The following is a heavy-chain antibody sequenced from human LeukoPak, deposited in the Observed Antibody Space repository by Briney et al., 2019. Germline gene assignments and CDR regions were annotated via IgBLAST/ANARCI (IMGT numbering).Heavy chain of an antibody. CDR2: INPSGGST. Sequence: ASVKVSCKASGYTFTSYYMHWVRQAPGQGLEWMGIINPSGGSTSYAQKFQGRVTMTTDTSTSTAYMELRSLRSDDTAVYYCARSKSGVAAAGYWGQGTLVTVSS. CDR1: GYTFTSYY. J-gene: IGHJ4*02. CDR3: ARSKSGVAAAGY. D-gene: IGHD6-13*01. V-gene: IGHV1-46*01.